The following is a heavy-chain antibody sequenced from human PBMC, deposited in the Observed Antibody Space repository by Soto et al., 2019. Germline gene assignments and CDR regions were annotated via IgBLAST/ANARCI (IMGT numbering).Heavy chain of an antibody. CDR2: ISSSSSYI. D-gene: IGHD1-26*01. CDR3: ARDVELQSFDY. V-gene: IGHV3-21*01. J-gene: IGHJ4*02. Sequence: PGGSLRLSCAASGFTFSNAWMNWVRQAPGKGLEWVLSISSSSSYIYYADSVKGRFTMSRDNAQNTVYLQMNSLRAEDTAVYYCARDVELQSFDYWGQGILVTVSS. CDR1: GFTFSNAW.